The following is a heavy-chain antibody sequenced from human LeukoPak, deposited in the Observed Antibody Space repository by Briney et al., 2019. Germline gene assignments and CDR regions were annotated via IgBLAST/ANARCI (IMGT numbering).Heavy chain of an antibody. V-gene: IGHV4-31*03. D-gene: IGHD3-22*01. J-gene: IGHJ4*02. CDR3: ARGLYSSGYSRFDY. CDR2: IYYSGST. CDR1: GGSVSSGSYY. Sequence: PSETLSLTCTVSGGSVSSGSYYWSWIRQPPGKGLEWIGYIYYSGSTYYNPSLKSRVTISVDTSKNQFSLKLSSVTAADTAVYYCARGLYSSGYSRFDYWGQGTLVTVSS.